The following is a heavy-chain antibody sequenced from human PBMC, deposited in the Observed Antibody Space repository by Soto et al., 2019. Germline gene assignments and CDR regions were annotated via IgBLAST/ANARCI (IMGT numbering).Heavy chain of an antibody. J-gene: IGHJ4*02. CDR3: ARIRDSGTYLNGGYFDS. V-gene: IGHV2-70*01. Sequence: SGPTLVNPIHTLTLTCTFSGFSLSTSGMSVSWIRQPPGKALEWLAFIDWDDDKYYSTSLKTRLTISKDTSKNQVVLTMTNMDPVDTATYYCARIRDSGTYLNGGYFDSWGQGTLVTASS. CDR1: GFSLSTSGMS. CDR2: IDWDDDK. D-gene: IGHD1-26*01.